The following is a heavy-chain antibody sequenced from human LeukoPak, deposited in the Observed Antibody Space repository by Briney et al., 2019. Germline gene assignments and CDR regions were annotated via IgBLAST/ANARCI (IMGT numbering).Heavy chain of an antibody. CDR3: ARGYDIDV. CDR1: GGSISNYY. J-gene: IGHJ6*02. Sequence: SETLSLTCTVSGGSISNYYWSWIRQPPGKALQGIGYIYYTGTTKYNPSLKSRATISLDTSKNQFSLKLTSVTAADTALFFCARGYDIDVWGQGTTVTVSS. CDR2: IYYTGTT. V-gene: IGHV4-59*01.